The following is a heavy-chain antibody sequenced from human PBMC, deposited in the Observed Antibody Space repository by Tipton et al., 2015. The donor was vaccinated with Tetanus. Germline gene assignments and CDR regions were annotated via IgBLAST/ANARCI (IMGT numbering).Heavy chain of an antibody. CDR3: ARVIRRSMIGYGVFDS. V-gene: IGHV3-48*02. J-gene: IGHJ4*02. CDR1: GFNFKTLG. CDR2: ISSSGTTM. D-gene: IGHD4-17*01. Sequence: GSLRLSCAASGFNFKTLGINWVRQAPGKGLEWISYISSSGTTMYYADSVKGRFTISRDNAKNSLFLQMNSLRDEDTALYFCARVIRRSMIGYGVFDSWGQGTLVAVSS.